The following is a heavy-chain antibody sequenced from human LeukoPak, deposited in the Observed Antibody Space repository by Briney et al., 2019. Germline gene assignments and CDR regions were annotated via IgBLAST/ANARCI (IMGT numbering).Heavy chain of an antibody. CDR3: ARHYYHSSGHGGY. J-gene: IGHJ4*02. D-gene: IGHD3-22*01. CDR1: GFTFSDYY. CDR2: VSSSGRTI. V-gene: IGHV3-11*01. Sequence: GGSLRLSCAASGFTFSDYYMSWIRQAPGKGLEWLSYVSSSGRTIYYADSVKGRFTISRDNAKNSLYLQMNSLRVEDTAVYYCARHYYHSSGHGGYWGQGTLVTVSS.